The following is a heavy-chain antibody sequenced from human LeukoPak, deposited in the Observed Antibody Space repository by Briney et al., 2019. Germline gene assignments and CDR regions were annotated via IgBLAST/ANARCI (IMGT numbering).Heavy chain of an antibody. Sequence: VKPSETLSLICTVSGGSISNYYWSWIRQPPGKGLEWIGFIYYSGDTNYNPSFKSRVTISVDTSKNQFSLKLNSVTAADTAVYHCARGGSSSVNWGQGTLVTVSS. J-gene: IGHJ4*02. D-gene: IGHD6-6*01. CDR1: GGSISNYY. V-gene: IGHV4-59*01. CDR3: ARGGSSSVN. CDR2: IYYSGDT.